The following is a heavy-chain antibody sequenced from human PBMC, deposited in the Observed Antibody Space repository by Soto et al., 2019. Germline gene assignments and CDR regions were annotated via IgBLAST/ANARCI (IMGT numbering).Heavy chain of an antibody. CDR2: INPRDATT. CDR3: ARVSPFLTGPDY. D-gene: IGHD3-9*01. CDR1: GYTLTSYY. Sequence: GASVKVSCKASGYTLTSYYRRWVRQAPGQGLEWMGIINPRDATTSYPQKFQGRVTMTRDTSTSTVYMELSLRSEDTAVYYCARVSPFLTGPDYWGQGTTVTVSS. J-gene: IGHJ4*03. V-gene: IGHV1-46*03.